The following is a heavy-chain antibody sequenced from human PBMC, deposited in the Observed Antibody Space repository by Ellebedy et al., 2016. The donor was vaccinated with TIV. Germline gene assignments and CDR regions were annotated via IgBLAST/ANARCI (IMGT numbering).Heavy chain of an antibody. CDR2: ISDTGITT. CDR3: VKGDSVYYYMDV. Sequence: GESLKISCAASGFAFSNYAMTWVRQVTGQGLGWVSGISDTGITTYYADSAKGRFTISRDKSRSTLYLQMNSLRAEDTAVYYCVKGDSVYYYMDVWGKGTTVTVSS. CDR1: GFAFSNYA. J-gene: IGHJ6*03. V-gene: IGHV3-23*01. D-gene: IGHD2-15*01.